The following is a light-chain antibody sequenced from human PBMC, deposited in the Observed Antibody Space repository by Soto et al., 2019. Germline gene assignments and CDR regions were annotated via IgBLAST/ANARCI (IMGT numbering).Light chain of an antibody. Sequence: DIQMTQSPSTLSASVGDRVTITCRASQSISRWLAWYQQKPGKAPKLLIFDASRLDSGVPSRFSGSGSGTEFTLTISSLRPDDFATYYCQQYDPWWEFGQGTKVEIK. V-gene: IGKV1-5*01. CDR2: DAS. CDR3: QQYDPWWE. CDR1: QSISRW. J-gene: IGKJ1*01.